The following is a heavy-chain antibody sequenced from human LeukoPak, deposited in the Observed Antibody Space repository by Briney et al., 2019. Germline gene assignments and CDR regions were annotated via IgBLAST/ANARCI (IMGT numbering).Heavy chain of an antibody. V-gene: IGHV4-61*02. D-gene: IGHD5-24*01. Sequence: SETLSLTCTVSGGSISSGSYYWSWIRQPAGKGLEWIGRIYTSGSTHYNPSLKSRVTISVDTSKNQFSLKLSSVTAADTAVYYCARGPADYNKLKPGDRDGYNYKSKRTPFDYWGQGTLVTVSS. CDR3: ARGPADYNKLKPGDRDGYNYKSKRTPFDY. CDR1: GGSISSGSYY. J-gene: IGHJ4*02. CDR2: IYTSGST.